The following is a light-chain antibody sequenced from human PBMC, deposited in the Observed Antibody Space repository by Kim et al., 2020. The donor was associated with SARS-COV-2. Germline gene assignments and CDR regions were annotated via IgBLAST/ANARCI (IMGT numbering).Light chain of an antibody. CDR1: QSVSSY. V-gene: IGKV3-11*01. J-gene: IGKJ5*01. Sequence: LCPGERATPSCRASQSVSSYLAWYQQKPGQAPGLLIYDASNRATGIPARFSGSGSGTDFPLTISRLEPEDFAVYYCQQRSNWPITFGQGTRLEIK. CDR3: QQRSNWPIT. CDR2: DAS.